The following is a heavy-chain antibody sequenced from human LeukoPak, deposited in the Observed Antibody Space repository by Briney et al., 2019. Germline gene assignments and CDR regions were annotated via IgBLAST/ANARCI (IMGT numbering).Heavy chain of an antibody. CDR3: ARRGYYLPFDY. J-gene: IGHJ4*02. D-gene: IGHD3-22*01. Sequence: SETLSLTCAVYGGSFGGYYWSWIRQPPGKGLEWIGEINHSGSTNYNPSLKSRVTISVDTSKNQFSLKLSSVTAADTAVYYCARRGYYLPFDYWGQGTLVTVSS. CDR1: GGSFGGYY. V-gene: IGHV4-34*01. CDR2: INHSGST.